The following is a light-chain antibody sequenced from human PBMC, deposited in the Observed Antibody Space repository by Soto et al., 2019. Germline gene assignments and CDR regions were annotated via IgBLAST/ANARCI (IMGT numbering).Light chain of an antibody. CDR2: DAS. Sequence: EIVLTQSPATLSLSPGERATLSCRASQSVSSYLAWYQQKPGQAPRLLIYDASNRATGIPARFSGSGSGTDFTLTISSLEPEDLAVYYCQQRSNWPPLTFGGGTNVEIK. CDR3: QQRSNWPPLT. V-gene: IGKV3-11*01. J-gene: IGKJ4*01. CDR1: QSVSSY.